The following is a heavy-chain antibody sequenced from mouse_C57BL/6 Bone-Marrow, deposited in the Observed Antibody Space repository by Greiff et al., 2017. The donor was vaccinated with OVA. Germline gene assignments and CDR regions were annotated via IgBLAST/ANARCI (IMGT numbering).Heavy chain of an antibody. Sequence: VQLQQSGPELVKPGASVKIPCKASGYTFTDYNMDWVKQSPGKSLEWIGDINPNNGGTIYNQKFKGKATLTVDKSSSTAYMELRSLTSEDTAVYYCARHGNWGFAYWGQGTLVTVSA. CDR1: GYTFTDYN. J-gene: IGHJ3*01. V-gene: IGHV1-18*01. CDR2: INPNNGGT. D-gene: IGHD4-1*01. CDR3: ARHGNWGFAY.